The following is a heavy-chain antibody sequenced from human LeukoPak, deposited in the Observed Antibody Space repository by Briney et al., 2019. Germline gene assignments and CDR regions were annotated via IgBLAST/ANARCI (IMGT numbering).Heavy chain of an antibody. CDR3: ARSDGDYEGGEFDY. J-gene: IGHJ4*02. CDR2: IKQDGSEK. V-gene: IGHV3-7*01. CDR1: GFTFSSYW. D-gene: IGHD4-17*01. Sequence: TGGSLRLSCAASGFTFSSYWMSWVRQAPGKGLEWVANIKQDGSEKYYVDSVKGRFTISRDNAKNSLYLQMNSLRAEDTAVYYCARSDGDYEGGEFDYWGQGTLVTVSS.